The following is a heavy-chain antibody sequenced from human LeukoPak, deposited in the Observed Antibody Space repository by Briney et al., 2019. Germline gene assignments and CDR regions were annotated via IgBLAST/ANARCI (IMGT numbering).Heavy chain of an antibody. D-gene: IGHD2-15*01. Sequence: SVRVSCKASGGTFSSYAISWVRQAPGQGLEWMGRIIPIFGTANYAQKFQGRVTITTDESTSTAYMELSSLRSEDTAVYYCARSLRYCSGGSCYWLYYFDYWGQGTLVTVSS. CDR2: IIPIFGTA. CDR1: GGTFSSYA. V-gene: IGHV1-69*05. J-gene: IGHJ4*02. CDR3: ARSLRYCSGGSCYWLYYFDY.